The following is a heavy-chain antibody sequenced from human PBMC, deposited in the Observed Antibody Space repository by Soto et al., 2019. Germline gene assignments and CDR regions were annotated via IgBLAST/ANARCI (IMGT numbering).Heavy chain of an antibody. Sequence: EVQQLESGGGLVQPEGSLRLSCAASGFSFSTYAMSWIRQAPGKGLEWVSGISGSGGTTYYADSVKGRFTISRDNSKNTLYLQVNSLRVEDTAVYYCAKDQAAAGTISRYFQHWGQGTLVTVSS. CDR2: ISGSGGTT. J-gene: IGHJ1*01. V-gene: IGHV3-23*01. CDR3: AKDQAAAGTISRYFQH. D-gene: IGHD6-13*01. CDR1: GFSFSTYA.